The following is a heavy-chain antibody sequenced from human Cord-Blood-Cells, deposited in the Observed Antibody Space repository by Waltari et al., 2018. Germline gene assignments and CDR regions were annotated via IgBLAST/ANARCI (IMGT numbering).Heavy chain of an antibody. CDR1: GGSISSSSYS. CDR3: ARESVAAAGPFDY. D-gene: IGHD6-13*01. J-gene: IGHJ4*02. V-gene: IGHV4-39*07. CDR2: IYYSGST. Sequence: QLQLQESGPGLVKPSETLSLTCTVSGGSISSSSYSWGGIRQPPGKGLEWIGSIYYSGSTYYNPSLKSRVTISVDTSKNQFSLKLSSVTAADTAVYYCARESVAAAGPFDYWGQGTLVTVSS.